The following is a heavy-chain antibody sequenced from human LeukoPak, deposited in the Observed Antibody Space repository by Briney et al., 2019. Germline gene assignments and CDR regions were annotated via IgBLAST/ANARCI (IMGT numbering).Heavy chain of an antibody. D-gene: IGHD6-13*01. Sequence: RASVKVSCKASGGTFSSYAISWVRQAPGQGLEWMGGIIPIFGTANYAQKFQGRVTITADESTSTAYMELSSLRSEDTAVYYCARGLSSSSGYYYYGMDVWGQGTTVTVSS. CDR1: GGTFSSYA. CDR3: ARGLSSSSGYYYYGMDV. CDR2: IIPIFGTA. J-gene: IGHJ6*02. V-gene: IGHV1-69*13.